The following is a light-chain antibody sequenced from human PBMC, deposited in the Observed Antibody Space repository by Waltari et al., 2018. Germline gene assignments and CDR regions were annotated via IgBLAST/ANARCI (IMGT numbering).Light chain of an antibody. Sequence: QSALTQPASVSGSRGQSITISCTGSSSDIGSYNFVPWYQPHPGKAPKLLIYGVNNRPSGVSNRFSGSKSGNTASLTISGLQAEDEADYYCSSYAGSVVFGGGTKLTVL. CDR1: SSDIGSYNF. V-gene: IGLV2-23*02. CDR3: SSYAGSVV. CDR2: GVN. J-gene: IGLJ3*02.